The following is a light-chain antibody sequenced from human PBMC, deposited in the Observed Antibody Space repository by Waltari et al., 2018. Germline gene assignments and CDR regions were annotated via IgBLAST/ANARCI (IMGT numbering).Light chain of an antibody. CDR1: SNNVGNAG. Sequence: QAGLTQPPSVSRGLRQTVTPTCPGNSNNVGNAGARSLQQHQGHPPKLLSYRNNNRASGISGRLSAARSGNTASRTIIGRQPEDEGDYYCSAWDRSLNALVFGGGTKLTVL. CDR3: SAWDRSLNALV. V-gene: IGLV10-54*01. J-gene: IGLJ2*01. CDR2: RNN.